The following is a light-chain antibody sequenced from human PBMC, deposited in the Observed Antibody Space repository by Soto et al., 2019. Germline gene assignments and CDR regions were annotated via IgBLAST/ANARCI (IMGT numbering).Light chain of an antibody. V-gene: IGLV2-14*01. Sequence: QSALTQPASVSGSPGQSITISCTGTSSDVGGYNYVSWHQQHPGKAPKLMIYEVSNRPSGVSIRFSGSKSGNTASLTISGLQAEDEADDYCCSYARSSTPHVAFGGGTKLTVL. CDR3: CSYARSSTPHVA. J-gene: IGLJ2*01. CDR1: SSDVGGYNY. CDR2: EVS.